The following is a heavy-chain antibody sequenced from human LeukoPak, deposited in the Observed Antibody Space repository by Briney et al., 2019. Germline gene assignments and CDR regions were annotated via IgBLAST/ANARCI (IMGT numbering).Heavy chain of an antibody. D-gene: IGHD2-8*01. CDR1: GGSISSYY. CDR2: IYYSGST. V-gene: IGHV4-59*01. Sequence: SETLSLTCTVSGGSISSYYWSWIRQPPGKGLEWIGYIYYSGSTNYNPSLKSRVTMSVDTSKNQFSLKLSSVTAADTAVYYCARGGSMVYAHYWGRGTLVTVSS. CDR3: ARGGSMVYAHY. J-gene: IGHJ4*02.